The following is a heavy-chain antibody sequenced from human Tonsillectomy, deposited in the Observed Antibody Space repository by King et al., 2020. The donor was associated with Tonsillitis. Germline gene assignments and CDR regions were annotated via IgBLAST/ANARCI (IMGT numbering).Heavy chain of an antibody. V-gene: IGHV3-53*04. CDR3: ARTGECSSTSWPFTWFDP. Sequence: VQLVESGGGLVQPGGSLRLSCAASGFTVSSNYMSWVRQAPGKGLEWVSVIYSGGSTYYADSVKGRFTISRHNSKNTLYLQMNSLRAEDTAVYYCARTGECSSTSWPFTWFDPWGQGALVTVSS. CDR1: GFTVSSNY. D-gene: IGHD2-2*01. CDR2: IYSGGST. J-gene: IGHJ5*02.